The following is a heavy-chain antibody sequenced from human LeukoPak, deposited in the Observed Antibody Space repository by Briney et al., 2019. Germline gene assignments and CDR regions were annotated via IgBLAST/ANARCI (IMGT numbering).Heavy chain of an antibody. J-gene: IGHJ1*01. CDR3: VKKVVVGATSPYTDFQD. D-gene: IGHD1-26*01. CDR2: ISGSGVTT. V-gene: IGHV3-23*01. Sequence: GGSLRLSCIASGFTFSSYAMGWVRQAPGKGLEWVSAISGSGVTTHYAGSVQGRFSISRDNSKNTLYLQMNSLRVEDTALYYCVKKVVVGATSPYTDFQDWGQGTLVTVSS. CDR1: GFTFSSYA.